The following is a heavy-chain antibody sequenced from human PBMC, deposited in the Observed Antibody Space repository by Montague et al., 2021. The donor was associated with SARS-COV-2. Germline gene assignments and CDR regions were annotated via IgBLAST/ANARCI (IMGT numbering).Heavy chain of an antibody. Sequence: SLRLSCAASGFSFSSYPMNWVRQAPGKGLEWVSSIIPSGDYTYSADSLKGRFIISRDNAKNSLYLQMSSLRAEDTAIYYCASASCLVATVSDYWGQGTLVTVSS. J-gene: IGHJ4*02. CDR3: ASASCLVATVSDY. V-gene: IGHV3-21*01. CDR2: IIPSGDYT. D-gene: IGHD5-12*01. CDR1: GFSFSSYP.